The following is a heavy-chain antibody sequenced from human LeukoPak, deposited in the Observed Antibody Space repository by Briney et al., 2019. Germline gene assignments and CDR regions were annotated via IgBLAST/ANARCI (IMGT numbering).Heavy chain of an antibody. Sequence: ASVKVSCKASGYTFTSYGISWVRQAPGQGLEWMGWISAYNGNTNYARKLQGRVTMTTDTSTSTAYMELRSLRSDDTAVYYCARVVEQWLVLDYWGQGTLVTVSS. CDR1: GYTFTSYG. V-gene: IGHV1-18*01. CDR2: ISAYNGNT. D-gene: IGHD6-19*01. J-gene: IGHJ4*02. CDR3: ARVVEQWLVLDY.